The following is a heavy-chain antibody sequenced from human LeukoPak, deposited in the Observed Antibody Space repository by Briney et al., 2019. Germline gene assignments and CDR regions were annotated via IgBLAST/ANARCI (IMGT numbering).Heavy chain of an antibody. CDR2: IHTSGST. CDR1: GGSITSYY. V-gene: IGHV4-4*07. Sequence: SETLSLTCTVSGGSITSYYWSWIRQPAGKGLEWIGRIHTSGSTNYNPSLKSRVTISLDTPKNQFSLKLDSVTAADTAVYYCARDGPSVYFDYWGQGALVTVSS. CDR3: ARDGPSVYFDY. J-gene: IGHJ4*02.